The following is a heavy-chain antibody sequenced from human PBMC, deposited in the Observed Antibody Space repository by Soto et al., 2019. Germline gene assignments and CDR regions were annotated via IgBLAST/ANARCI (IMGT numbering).Heavy chain of an antibody. J-gene: IGHJ5*02. Sequence: QLQLQESGPGLVKPSETLSLTCTVSGGSISSSSYYWGWIRQPPGKGLEWIGSIYYSGRTYHNPSLKGRVTISVDTSKNQFSLNLSSVTAADTAVYYCARHECSGGSCYSNLYDHNWLDPWGQGTLVTVSS. CDR3: ARHECSGGSCYSNLYDHNWLDP. CDR1: GGSISSSSYY. V-gene: IGHV4-39*01. D-gene: IGHD2-15*01. CDR2: IYYSGRT.